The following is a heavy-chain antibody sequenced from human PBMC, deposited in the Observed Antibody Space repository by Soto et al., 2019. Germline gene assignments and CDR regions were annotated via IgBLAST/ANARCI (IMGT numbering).Heavy chain of an antibody. Sequence: ASVKVSCKASGHTFTSYGISWVRQAPGQGLEWMGWISAYNGNTNYAQKLQGRVTITTDTSTSTAYMELRSLRSDDTAVYYCARDNSDILTGYYVYWGQGTLVTVSS. CDR3: ARDNSDILTGYYVY. J-gene: IGHJ4*02. CDR1: GHTFTSYG. CDR2: ISAYNGNT. D-gene: IGHD3-9*01. V-gene: IGHV1-18*01.